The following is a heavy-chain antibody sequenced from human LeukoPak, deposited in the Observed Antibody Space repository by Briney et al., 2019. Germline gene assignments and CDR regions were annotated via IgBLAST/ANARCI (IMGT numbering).Heavy chain of an antibody. CDR1: GFTFTSFW. CDR2: IKQDGSEK. D-gene: IGHD3-9*01. V-gene: IGHV3-7*04. CDR3: ARALLRYPTGFDP. Sequence: GGSLRLSCAASGFTFTSFWMSWVRQAPGRGLEWVANIKQDGSEKYYVDSVKGRFTISRDNAKNSLYLQMNSLRAEDTAVYYCARALLRYPTGFDPWGQGTLVTVSS. J-gene: IGHJ5*02.